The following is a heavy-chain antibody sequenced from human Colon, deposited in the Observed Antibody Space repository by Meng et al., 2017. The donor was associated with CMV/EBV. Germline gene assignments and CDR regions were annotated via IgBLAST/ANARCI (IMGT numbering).Heavy chain of an antibody. V-gene: IGHV1-2*02. Sequence: ASVKVSCKASGYTFTGYYMHWVRQAPGQGLEWMGWINPNSGGTNYAQKFQGRVTMTRDTSISTAYMERSRLRSDDTAVYYCARKKAMRGDAFDIWGQGTMVTVSS. CDR2: INPNSGGT. CDR1: GYTFTGYY. J-gene: IGHJ3*02. D-gene: IGHD5-24*01. CDR3: ARKKAMRGDAFDI.